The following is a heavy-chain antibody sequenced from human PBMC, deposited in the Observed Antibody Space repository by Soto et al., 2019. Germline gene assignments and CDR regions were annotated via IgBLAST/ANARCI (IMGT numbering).Heavy chain of an antibody. V-gene: IGHV3-48*02. CDR1: GFTFSSYS. CDR3: ARDLARDSSGYYNHDY. CDR2: ISSSSSTI. D-gene: IGHD3-22*01. Sequence: GVSLRLSCAASGFTFSSYSMNWVRQAPGKGLEWVSYISSSSSTIYYADSVKGRFTISRDNAKNSLYLQMNSLRDEDTSVYYCARDLARDSSGYYNHDYWGQGTLVTVSS. J-gene: IGHJ4*02.